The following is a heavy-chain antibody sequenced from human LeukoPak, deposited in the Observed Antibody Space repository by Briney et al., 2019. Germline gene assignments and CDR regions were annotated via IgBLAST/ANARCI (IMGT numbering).Heavy chain of an antibody. J-gene: IGHJ4*02. CDR3: AGNYGPYYFDY. D-gene: IGHD3-10*01. Sequence: PGGSLRLSCAASGFTISNAWMSWVRQAPGKGLEWVAVIWYDGSNKYYADSVKGRFTISRDNSKNTLYLQMNSLRAEDTAVYYCAGNYGPYYFDYWGQGTLVTVSS. V-gene: IGHV3-33*08. CDR2: IWYDGSNK. CDR1: GFTISNAW.